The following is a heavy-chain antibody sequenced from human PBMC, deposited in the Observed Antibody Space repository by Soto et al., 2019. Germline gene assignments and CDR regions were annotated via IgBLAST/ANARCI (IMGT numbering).Heavy chain of an antibody. J-gene: IGHJ4*02. D-gene: IGHD6-19*01. CDR1: GYTFSGFY. V-gene: IGHV1-2*02. CDR2: INPNSGGT. Sequence: ASVKVSCKASGYTFSGFYMHWVRQAPGQGLEWMGWINPNSGGTKSAEKFQGRVTMTRDTPISTAYMELSRLTSDDTAVYYCASAAVTGTAGLDFWGQGTQVTVSS. CDR3: ASAAVTGTAGLDF.